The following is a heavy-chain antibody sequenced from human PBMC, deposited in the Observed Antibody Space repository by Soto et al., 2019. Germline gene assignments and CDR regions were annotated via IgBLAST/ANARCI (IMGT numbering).Heavy chain of an antibody. CDR1: GGSISSSSYY. Sequence: SETLSLTCTVSGGSISSSSYYWGWIRQPPGKGLEWIGSIYYSGSTYYNPSLKSRVTISVDTSKNQFSLKLSSVTAADTAVYYCARDYCGGDCYPDYWGQGTLVTVSS. J-gene: IGHJ4*02. CDR3: ARDYCGGDCYPDY. CDR2: IYYSGST. V-gene: IGHV4-39*07. D-gene: IGHD2-21*02.